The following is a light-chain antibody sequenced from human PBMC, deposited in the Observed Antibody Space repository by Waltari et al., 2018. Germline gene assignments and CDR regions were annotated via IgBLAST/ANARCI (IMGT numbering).Light chain of an antibody. CDR1: QDISNW. V-gene: IGKV1D-16*01. J-gene: IGKJ4*01. CDR3: QQLVNYPLT. CDR2: RAS. Sequence: IQLTQSPSSLSASVGDRVTLTCRASQDISNWLAWYQQKPGKAPKLLISRASTLHSGAPSRFSGSGSGTDFTLTISGMQPEDSATYYCQQLVNYPLTFGGGTKVEIK.